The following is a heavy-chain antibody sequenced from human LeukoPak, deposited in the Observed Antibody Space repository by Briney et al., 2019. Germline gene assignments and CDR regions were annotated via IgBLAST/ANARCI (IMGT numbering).Heavy chain of an antibody. V-gene: IGHV1-2*02. D-gene: IGHD3-10*01. J-gene: IGHJ4*02. CDR2: INPNSGGT. CDR3: ARGYDYYGSGSYYFFDY. Sequence: ASVKVSCKASGYTFTGYYMHWVRQAPGQGLEWMGWINPNSGGTNYAQKFQGRVTMTRDTSISTAYMELSSLRSEDTAVYYCARGYDYYGSGSYYFFDYWGQGTLVTVSS. CDR1: GYTFTGYY.